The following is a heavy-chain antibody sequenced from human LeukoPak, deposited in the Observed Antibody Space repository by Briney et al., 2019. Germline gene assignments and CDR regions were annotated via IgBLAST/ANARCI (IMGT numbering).Heavy chain of an antibody. CDR2: IYYSGST. CDR1: GGSISSYY. Sequence: SEPLSLTCPVSGGSISSYYWSWIRQPPGKGLEWIGYIYYSGSTNYNPSLKSRVTISVDTSKNQFSLKLSSVTAADTAVYYCARGRMVQRRAYYYYMDVWGKGTTVTVSS. D-gene: IGHD3-10*01. V-gene: IGHV4-59*01. CDR3: ARGRMVQRRAYYYYMDV. J-gene: IGHJ6*03.